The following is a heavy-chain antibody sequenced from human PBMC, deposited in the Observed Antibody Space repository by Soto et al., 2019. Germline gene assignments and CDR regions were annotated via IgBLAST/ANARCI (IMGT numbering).Heavy chain of an antibody. CDR2: ISYDGSNK. Sequence: PGGSLRLSCAASGFTFSSYAMHWVRQAPGKGLEWVAVISYDGSNKYYADSVKGRFTISRDNSKNTLYLQMNSLRAEDTAVYYCAREGRYSYGSEGYYGMDVWGQGTTVTVSS. V-gene: IGHV3-30-3*01. D-gene: IGHD5-18*01. CDR1: GFTFSSYA. CDR3: AREGRYSYGSEGYYGMDV. J-gene: IGHJ6*02.